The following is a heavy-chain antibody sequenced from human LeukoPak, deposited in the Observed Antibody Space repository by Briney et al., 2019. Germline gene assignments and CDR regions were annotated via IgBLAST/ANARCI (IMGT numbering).Heavy chain of an antibody. V-gene: IGHV1-69*13. D-gene: IGHD5-24*01. CDR2: IIPIFGTA. CDR1: GGTFSSYA. J-gene: IGHJ4*02. CDR3: ARSGRTVEMAYYFDY. Sequence: SVTVSCKASGGTFSSYAISWVRQAPGQGLEWMGGIIPIFGTANYAQKFQGRVTITADESTSTAYMEPSSLRSEDTAVYYCARSGRTVEMAYYFDYWGQGTLVTVSS.